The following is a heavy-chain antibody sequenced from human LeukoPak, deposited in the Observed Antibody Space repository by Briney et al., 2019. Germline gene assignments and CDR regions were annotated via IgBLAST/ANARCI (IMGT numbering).Heavy chain of an antibody. CDR1: GGSFSGYY. J-gene: IGHJ4*02. Sequence: LETLSLTCAVYGGSFSGYYWSWTRQPPGKGLEWIGEINHSGSTNYNPSLKSRVTISVDTSKNQFSLKLSSVTAADTAVYYCAREKARNYYDSSGYPGDLDYWGQGTLVTVSS. CDR3: AREKARNYYDSSGYPGDLDY. V-gene: IGHV4-34*01. CDR2: INHSGST. D-gene: IGHD3-22*01.